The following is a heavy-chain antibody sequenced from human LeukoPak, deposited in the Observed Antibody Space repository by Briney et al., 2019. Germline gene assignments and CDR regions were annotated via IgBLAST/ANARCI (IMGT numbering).Heavy chain of an antibody. CDR3: AILPGY. CDR2: IYSDGDT. CDR1: GFVVSNNY. J-gene: IGHJ4*02. V-gene: IGHV3-66*02. Sequence: GGSLRLSCVASGFVVSNNYMSWVRQAPGKGLKWVSVIYSDGDTHYADSVKGRFIISRDNSKNTLYLQMNSLRLDDTGVYYCAILPGYWGQGTLATVSS.